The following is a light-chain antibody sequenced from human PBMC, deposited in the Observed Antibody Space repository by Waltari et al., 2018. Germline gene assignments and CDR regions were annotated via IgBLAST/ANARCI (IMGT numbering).Light chain of an antibody. V-gene: IGKV3-15*01. CDR3: QQYNNWPPTT. CDR2: GAS. J-gene: IGKJ2*01. CDR1: QSISSN. Sequence: EIVLTQSPATLSVSPGERAPLSCRASQSISSNLAWYRQKPGQAPRLLIYGASFRATGIPARFSGSGSGTEFTLTISSLQSEDFAVYYCQQYNNWPPTTFGQGTKLEIK.